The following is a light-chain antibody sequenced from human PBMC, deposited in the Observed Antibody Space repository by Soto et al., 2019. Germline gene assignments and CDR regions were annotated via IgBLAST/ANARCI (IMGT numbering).Light chain of an antibody. CDR1: QDIRKY. CDR3: QQYDSLPPLFT. J-gene: IGKJ3*01. Sequence: DIQMTQSPPSLSASVGGRVTITCQASQDIRKYLNWYQQKPGKAPKLLIYDASNLETGVPSRFSGSASGTAFTFTISSLQPEDVATYYCQQYDSLPPLFTFGPGTKVDSK. V-gene: IGKV1-33*01. CDR2: DAS.